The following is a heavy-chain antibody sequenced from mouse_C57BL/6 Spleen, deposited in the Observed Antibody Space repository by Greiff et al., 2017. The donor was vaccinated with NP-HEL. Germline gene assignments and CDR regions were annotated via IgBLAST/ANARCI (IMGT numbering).Heavy chain of an antibody. CDR1: GYTFTDHT. V-gene: IGHV1-78*01. Sequence: VQLQQSDAELVKPGASVKISCKVSGYTFTDHTIHWMKQRPEQGLEWIGYIYPRDGSTKYNEKFKGKATLTADKSSSTAYMQLNSLTSEDSAVYFCARNIYDGYYNYAMDYWGHGTSVTVSS. CDR3: ARNIYDGYYNYAMDY. J-gene: IGHJ4*01. D-gene: IGHD2-3*01. CDR2: IYPRDGST.